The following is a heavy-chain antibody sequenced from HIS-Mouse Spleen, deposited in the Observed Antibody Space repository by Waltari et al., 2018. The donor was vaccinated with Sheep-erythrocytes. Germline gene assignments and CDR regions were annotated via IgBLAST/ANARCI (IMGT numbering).Heavy chain of an antibody. V-gene: IGHV3-21*01. CDR2: ISSNSTYI. CDR1: GFTFSSYS. Sequence: EVQLVESGGGLVKPGRSLRLSCAASGFTFSSYSMNWVRQAPGKGLAWVSSISSNSTYIYYADSVKGRFTISRDNAKNSLYLQMNSLRAEDTAVYYCARDRSNYFDYWGQGTLVTVSS. CDR3: ARDRSNYFDY. D-gene: IGHD3-10*01. J-gene: IGHJ4*02.